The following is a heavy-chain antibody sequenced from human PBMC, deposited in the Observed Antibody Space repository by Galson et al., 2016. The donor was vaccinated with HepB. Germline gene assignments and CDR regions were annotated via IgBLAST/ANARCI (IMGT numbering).Heavy chain of an antibody. CDR1: GYTFSSYD. CDR2: MNPKTGNT. D-gene: IGHD3-3*01. V-gene: IGHV1-8*01. Sequence: SVKVSCKGSGYTFSSYDINWVRQATGQGPEWMGWMNPKTGNTDYAQNFQGRVTLTRDTATSTAYMELTSLRSDDTAVYYCARCRGRREVALLGVLAYYYFDRWGRGTLVTVSS. CDR3: ARCRGRREVALLGVLAYYYFDR. J-gene: IGHJ2*01.